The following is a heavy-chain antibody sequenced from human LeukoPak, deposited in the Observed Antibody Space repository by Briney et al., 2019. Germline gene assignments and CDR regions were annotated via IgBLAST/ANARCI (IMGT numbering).Heavy chain of an antibody. CDR1: GGSISSYY. CDR3: ARSRAFNSGAFDP. D-gene: IGHD1-26*01. Sequence: SETLSLTCTVSGGSISSYYWSWIRQPPGKGVEWIAHIYNGVNTNYNPSLKSRVTISVDTSKNQFSLRLNSVTAADTAVYYCARSRAFNSGAFDPWGQGSLVTVSS. CDR2: IYNGVNT. V-gene: IGHV4-59*01. J-gene: IGHJ5*02.